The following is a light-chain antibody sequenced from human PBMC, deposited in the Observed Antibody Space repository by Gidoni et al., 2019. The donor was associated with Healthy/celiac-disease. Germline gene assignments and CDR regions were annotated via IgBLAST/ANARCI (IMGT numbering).Light chain of an antibody. Sequence: QSALTQPASVSGSPGQSITLSCTGTSSDVGGYNYVSWYQQHPGKAPKRMIYDVSNRPAGVSNRFSGSKSGNTASLTISGLQAEDEADYYCSSYTSSSTSRVFGGGTKLTVL. CDR2: DVS. CDR3: SSYTSSSTSRV. CDR1: SSDVGGYNY. J-gene: IGLJ3*02. V-gene: IGLV2-14*01.